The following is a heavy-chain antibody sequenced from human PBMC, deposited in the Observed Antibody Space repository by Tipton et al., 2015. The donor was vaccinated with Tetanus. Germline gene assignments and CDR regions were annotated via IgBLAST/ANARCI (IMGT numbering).Heavy chain of an antibody. V-gene: IGHV3-7*01. CDR1: GIIFNDAW. CDR2: INRDGSGK. CDR3: ARDRGEDWTNFYYMDV. D-gene: IGHD3/OR15-3a*01. J-gene: IGHJ6*03. Sequence: SLRLSCTVTGIIFNDAWMSWVRQAPGKGLEWVANINRDGSGKYYVDSVKGRFTISRDEAKNSLYLQMSSLRVGDTAVYYCARDRGEDWTNFYYMDVWGKGATVTVSS.